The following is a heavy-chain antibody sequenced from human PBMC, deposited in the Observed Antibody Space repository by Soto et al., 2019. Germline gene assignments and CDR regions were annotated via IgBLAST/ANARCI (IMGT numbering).Heavy chain of an antibody. J-gene: IGHJ5*02. CDR1: GGTFSSYA. CDR3: ARDLLYYGSGRNWFDP. Sequence: QVQLVQSGAEVKKPGSSVKVSCKASGGTFSSYAISWVRQAPGQGLEWMGGIIPIFGTANYAQKFQGRVTITXXEXKXXAYMALSSLRAEDTAVYYCARDLLYYGSGRNWFDPWGQGTLVTVSS. D-gene: IGHD3-10*01. CDR2: IIPIFGTA. V-gene: IGHV1-69*05.